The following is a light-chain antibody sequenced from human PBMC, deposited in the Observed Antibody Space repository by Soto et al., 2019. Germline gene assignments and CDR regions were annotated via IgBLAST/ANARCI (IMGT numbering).Light chain of an antibody. CDR1: SSDVGGYNY. J-gene: IGLJ1*01. CDR3: CSYAGSYTYV. Sequence: SALTQPRSVSWSPGESVTISFTGTSSDVGGYNYVSWYQQHPGKAPKLMIYDVTKRPSGVPDRFSGSKSGNTASLTISGLQAEDEADYYCCSYAGSYTYVFGTGTKVTVL. CDR2: DVT. V-gene: IGLV2-11*01.